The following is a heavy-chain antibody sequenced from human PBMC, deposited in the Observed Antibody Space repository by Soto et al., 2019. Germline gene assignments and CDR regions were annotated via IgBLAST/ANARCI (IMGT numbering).Heavy chain of an antibody. V-gene: IGHV1-24*01. CDR1: GYTLTELS. Sequence: QVQLVQSGAEVKKPGASVKVSCKVSGYTLTELSMHWVRQAPGKGLEWMGGFDPEDGETIYAQKFQGRVTMTEDTSTDPAYMELSSLRSEDTAVYYCATKYSSSWYRVRYFDYWGQGTLVTVSS. J-gene: IGHJ4*02. CDR3: ATKYSSSWYRVRYFDY. D-gene: IGHD6-13*01. CDR2: FDPEDGET.